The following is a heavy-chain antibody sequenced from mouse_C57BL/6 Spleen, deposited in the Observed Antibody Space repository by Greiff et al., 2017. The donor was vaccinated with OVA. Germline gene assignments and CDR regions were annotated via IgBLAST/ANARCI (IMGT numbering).Heavy chain of an antibody. CDR2: IYPGSGST. Sequence: QVQLQQPGAELVKPGASVKMSCKASGYTFTSYWITWVKQRPGQGLEWLGDIYPGSGSTNYNEKFKSKATLTVDTTSSTAYMQISRLTSEDSAVYYCARAGTLGYLDVWGTGTTVTVSS. CDR3: ARAGTLGYLDV. D-gene: IGHD3-3*01. V-gene: IGHV1-55*01. J-gene: IGHJ1*03. CDR1: GYTFTSYW.